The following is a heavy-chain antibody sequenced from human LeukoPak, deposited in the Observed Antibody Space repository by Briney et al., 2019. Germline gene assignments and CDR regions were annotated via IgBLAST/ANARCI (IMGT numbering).Heavy chain of an antibody. CDR2: ISYDGRNK. V-gene: IGHV3-30*04. D-gene: IGHD6-6*01. CDR3: ARDQSGIAARLNYYGMDV. CDR1: GFTFSSYA. J-gene: IGHJ6*02. Sequence: GGSLRLSCAASGFTFSSYAMHWVRQAPGKGLEWVAVISYDGRNKYYADSVKGRFTISRDTSKNTLYLQMNSLRAEDTAVYYCARDQSGIAARLNYYGMDVWGQGTTVTVSS.